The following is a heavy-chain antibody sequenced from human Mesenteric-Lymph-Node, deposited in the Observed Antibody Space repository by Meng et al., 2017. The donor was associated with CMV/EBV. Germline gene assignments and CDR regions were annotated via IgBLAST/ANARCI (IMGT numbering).Heavy chain of an antibody. Sequence: ASVKVSCKASGYTFTSYGINWVRQATGQGLEWMGWMNPNSGNTGYAQKFQGRVTMTRNTSISTAYMELSSLRSEDTAVYYCARVYGSGSYYSGYYYGMDVWGQGTTVTVSS. CDR3: ARVYGSGSYYSGYYYGMDV. D-gene: IGHD3-10*01. J-gene: IGHJ6*02. CDR2: MNPNSGNT. V-gene: IGHV1-8*02. CDR1: GYTFTSYG.